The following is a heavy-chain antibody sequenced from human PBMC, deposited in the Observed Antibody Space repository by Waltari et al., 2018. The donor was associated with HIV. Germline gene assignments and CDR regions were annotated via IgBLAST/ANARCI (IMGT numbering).Heavy chain of an antibody. D-gene: IGHD5-12*01. J-gene: IGHJ4*02. V-gene: IGHV3-74*01. Sequence: EVQLVESGGGLVQTGGSLRLSCAALGLPFSSSCMHWVRQAPGKGLVWVSRINSDGSSTSYADSVKGRFTISRDNAKNTLYLQMNSLRAEDTAVYYCARGPRLDGYPEDYWGQGTLVTVSS. CDR1: GLPFSSSC. CDR3: ARGPRLDGYPEDY. CDR2: INSDGSST.